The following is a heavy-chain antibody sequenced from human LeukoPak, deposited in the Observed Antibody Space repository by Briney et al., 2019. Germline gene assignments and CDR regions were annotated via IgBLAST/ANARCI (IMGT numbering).Heavy chain of an antibody. CDR1: GGTFSSYA. CDR3: ARVGYDSSGYSSRHFDY. J-gene: IGHJ4*02. V-gene: IGHV1-69*04. D-gene: IGHD3-22*01. CDR2: IIPILGIA. Sequence: GASVKVSCKASGGTFSSYAISWVRQAPGQGLEWMGRIIPILGIANYAQKFQGRVTITADKYTSTAYMELSSLRSEDTAVYYCARVGYDSSGYSSRHFDYWGQGTLVTVSS.